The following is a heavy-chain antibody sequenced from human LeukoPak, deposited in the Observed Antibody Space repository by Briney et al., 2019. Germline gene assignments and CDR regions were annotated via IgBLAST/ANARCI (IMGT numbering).Heavy chain of an antibody. D-gene: IGHD2-21*01. CDR1: AASFSGYY. V-gene: IGHV4-34*01. J-gene: IGHJ4*02. CDR3: ARQPVVVIADPFDY. CDR2: INHSGST. Sequence: SQSLSLTRPVYAASFSGYYWSWIRQPPGNGLEWIGVINHSGSTNYNPSLKRRVTISVDTSKNQFSLKLSSVTGADTAVYYCARQPVVVIADPFDYWGQGTPVTVSS.